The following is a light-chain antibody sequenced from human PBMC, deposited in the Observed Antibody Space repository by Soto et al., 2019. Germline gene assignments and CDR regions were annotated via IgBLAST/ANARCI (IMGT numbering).Light chain of an antibody. V-gene: IGLV2-14*01. CDR2: EVS. CDR1: SNDVGAYNY. Sequence: HSALTQPASVSGSPGQSITISCTGTSNDVGAYNYVSWYQHHPDKAPKVVIYEVSNRPSGISNRFSGSKSGNTASLTVSGLQAEDEADYYCTSYTTSTTMVFGTGTKLTVL. CDR3: TSYTTSTTMV. J-gene: IGLJ1*01.